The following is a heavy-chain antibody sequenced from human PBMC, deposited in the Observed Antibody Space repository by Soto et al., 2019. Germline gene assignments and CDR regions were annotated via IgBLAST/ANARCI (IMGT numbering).Heavy chain of an antibody. J-gene: IGHJ6*02. CDR2: IYYSGST. CDR1: GGYINSYY. D-gene: IGHD4-17*01. CDR3: AKNDDHGSHYHGMDV. Sequence: SETLSLTCTVSGGYINSYYWNWIRQPPGKGLEWIGYIYYSGSTNYNPSLESRVTISVDTSKNQFSLKLRSVTAADTAMYYCAKNDDHGSHYHGMDVWGQGTT. V-gene: IGHV4-59*01.